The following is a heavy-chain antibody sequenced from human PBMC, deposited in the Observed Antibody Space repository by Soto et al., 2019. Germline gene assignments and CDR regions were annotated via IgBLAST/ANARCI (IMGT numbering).Heavy chain of an antibody. J-gene: IGHJ6*02. Sequence: SETLSLTCAVYGGSFSGYYWSWIRQPPGKGLEWIGEINHSGSTNYNPSLKSRVTISVDTSKNQFSLKLSSVTAAGTAVYYCARGVITTVRGVINLAYYYYGMDVWGQGTTVTASS. CDR2: INHSGST. CDR3: ARGVITTVRGVINLAYYYYGMDV. V-gene: IGHV4-34*01. D-gene: IGHD3-10*01. CDR1: GGSFSGYY.